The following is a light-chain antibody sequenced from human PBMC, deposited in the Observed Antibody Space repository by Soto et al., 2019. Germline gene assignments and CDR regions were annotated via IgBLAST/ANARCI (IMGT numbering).Light chain of an antibody. Sequence: QSALTQPRSVSGSPGQSVTISCTGTSSDVGGYNYVSWYQQHPGKAPKLMIYDVSKRPSGVPDRFSGSKSGNTASLTISGLQDEDEANYYFVSYAGSYYVFGAGTKLTVL. V-gene: IGLV2-11*01. J-gene: IGLJ1*01. CDR3: VSYAGSYYV. CDR1: SSDVGGYNY. CDR2: DVS.